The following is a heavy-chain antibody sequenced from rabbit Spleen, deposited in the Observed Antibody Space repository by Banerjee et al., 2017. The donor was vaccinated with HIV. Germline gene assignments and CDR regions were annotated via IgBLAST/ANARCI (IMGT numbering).Heavy chain of an antibody. Sequence: QSLEESGGDLVKPEGSLTLTCTASGFSFSSSYYMCWVRQAPGKGLECIACIYADSSGSTYYTSWAKGRFTISKTSSSTVTLEMTSLTAADPASYFCARGSAAMTMVITGYYLTLWGPGTLVTVS. J-gene: IGHJ4*01. V-gene: IGHV1S40*01. D-gene: IGHD2-1*01. CDR2: IYADSSGST. CDR1: GFSFSSSYY. CDR3: ARGSAAMTMVITGYYLTL.